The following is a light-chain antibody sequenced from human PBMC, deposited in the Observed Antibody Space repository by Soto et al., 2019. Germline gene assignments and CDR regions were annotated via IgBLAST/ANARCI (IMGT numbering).Light chain of an antibody. CDR2: GNS. V-gene: IGLV1-40*01. J-gene: IGLJ2*01. Sequence: QSVLTQPPSVSGAPGPRVTISCTGSSSNIGAGYDVHWYQQLPGTAPKLLIYGNSTRPSGVPDRFSGSKSGTSASLAITGLQAEDEEDYDCQSYDSSLSVVFGGGTKVTVL. CDR3: QSYDSSLSVV. CDR1: SSNIGAGYD.